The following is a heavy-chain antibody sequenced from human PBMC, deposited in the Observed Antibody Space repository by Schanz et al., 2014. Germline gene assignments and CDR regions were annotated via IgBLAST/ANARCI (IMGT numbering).Heavy chain of an antibody. D-gene: IGHD6-13*01. V-gene: IGHV4-59*12. CDR2: IYYSGST. CDR1: GGSITSFY. Sequence: QVRLQESGPGLVKPSETLSLTCTVSGGSITSFYWSWVRQAPGKGLEWIGYIYYSGSTYYNPSLKSRVTISVDTSKNQFSLMLGSVTAADTAVYYCARAAGPVDYWGQGTLVTVSS. CDR3: ARAAGPVDY. J-gene: IGHJ4*02.